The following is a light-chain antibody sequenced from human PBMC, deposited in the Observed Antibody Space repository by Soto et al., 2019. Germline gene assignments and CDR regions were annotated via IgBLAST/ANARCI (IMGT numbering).Light chain of an antibody. Sequence: QSVLTQPASVSGSPGQSITISCTGTSNDVGLYNYVSWYQRHPGKAPKLMIYDVASRPSGVSNRFSASKSGDTASLTVSGLRAEDEADYYCSSYAGSNMGVFGSGTKLTVL. J-gene: IGLJ1*01. CDR1: SNDVGLYNY. CDR2: DVA. V-gene: IGLV2-14*01. CDR3: SSYAGSNMGV.